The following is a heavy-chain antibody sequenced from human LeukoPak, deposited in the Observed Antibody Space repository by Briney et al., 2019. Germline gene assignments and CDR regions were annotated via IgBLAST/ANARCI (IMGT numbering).Heavy chain of an antibody. D-gene: IGHD6-6*01. CDR3: AKRIGGSSSIYYYYYMDV. Sequence: PGGSLRLSCAASGFTFSSYAMSWVRQAPGKGLEWVSVISGSGDSTYYADSVKGRFTVSRDNSKNTLYPQMNSLRAEDTAVYYCAKRIGGSSSIYYYYYMDVWGKGTTVTVSS. CDR1: GFTFSSYA. J-gene: IGHJ6*03. CDR2: ISGSGDST. V-gene: IGHV3-23*01.